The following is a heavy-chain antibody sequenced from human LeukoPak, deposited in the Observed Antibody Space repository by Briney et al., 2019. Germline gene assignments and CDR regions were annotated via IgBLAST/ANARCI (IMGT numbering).Heavy chain of an antibody. D-gene: IGHD3-22*01. J-gene: IGHJ4*02. CDR1: GFTLSSYT. CDR2: ISRRGDTK. V-gene: IGHV3-23*01. Sequence: GGSLRLSCVASGFTLSSYTLNWVRRAPGKGLEWVSVISRRGDTKYYADSVKGRFTISRDNSKNTLYLQMNSLRDEDTAVYYCAKSSYYDASGYYREYYFDYWGQGTLVTVSS. CDR3: AKSSYYDASGYYREYYFDY.